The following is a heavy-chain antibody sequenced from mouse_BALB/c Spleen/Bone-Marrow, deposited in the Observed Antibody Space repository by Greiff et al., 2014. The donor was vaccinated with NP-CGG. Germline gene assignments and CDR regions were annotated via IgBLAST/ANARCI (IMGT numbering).Heavy chain of an antibody. V-gene: IGHV14-3*02. J-gene: IGHJ3*01. Sequence: EVKLMESGAELVKPGASVKLSCTASGFNIKDTYMHWVKQRPEQGLEWIGRIDPANGNTKYDPKFQGKATITADTSSNTAHLQLSSLTSEDTAVYYCASYYYGSSTFAYWGQGTRVTVSA. CDR2: IDPANGNT. D-gene: IGHD1-1*01. CDR3: ASYYYGSSTFAY. CDR1: GFNIKDTY.